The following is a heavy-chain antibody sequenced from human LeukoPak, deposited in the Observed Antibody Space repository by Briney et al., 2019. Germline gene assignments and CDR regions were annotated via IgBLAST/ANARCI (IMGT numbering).Heavy chain of an antibody. CDR1: GGSISSSSYY. V-gene: IGHV4-39*01. D-gene: IGHD3-3*01. J-gene: IGHJ6*02. Sequence: SETLSLTCTVSGGSISSSSYYWGWIRQPPGKGLEGIGSIYYSGSTYYNPSLKSRVTISVDTSKNQLSLKLSSVTAANTAVYYCVSYYDFWSGYYRGTGMDVWGQGTTVTVSS. CDR2: IYYSGST. CDR3: VSYYDFWSGYYRGTGMDV.